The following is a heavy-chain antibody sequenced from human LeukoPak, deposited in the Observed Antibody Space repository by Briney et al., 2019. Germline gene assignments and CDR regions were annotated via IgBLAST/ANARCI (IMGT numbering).Heavy chain of an antibody. V-gene: IGHV3-73*01. CDR2: IRSKANSYAT. CDR1: GFTFTGSA. D-gene: IGHD1-26*01. Sequence: PGGSLRLSCAASGFTFTGSAMHWVRQASGKGLEWVGRIRSKANSYATAYAVSVKGRFTISRDDSKNTAYLQMKSLKTEDTAVYYCSRSILGSTGEDYWGQGTLVTVSS. J-gene: IGHJ4*02. CDR3: SRSILGSTGEDY.